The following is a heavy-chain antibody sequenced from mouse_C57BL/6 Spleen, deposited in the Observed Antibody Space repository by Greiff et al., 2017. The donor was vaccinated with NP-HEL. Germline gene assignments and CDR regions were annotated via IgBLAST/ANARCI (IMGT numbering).Heavy chain of an antibody. CDR2: IYPGDGDT. V-gene: IGHV1-80*01. D-gene: IGHD1-1*01. J-gene: IGHJ3*01. Sequence: VQLQQSGAELVKPGASVKISCKASGYAFSSYWMNWVKQRPGKGLEWIGQIYPGDGDTNYNGKFKGKATLTADKSSSTAYMQLSSLTSEDSAVYFCARRATTVGAPGFAYWGQGTLVTVSA. CDR3: ARRATTVGAPGFAY. CDR1: GYAFSSYW.